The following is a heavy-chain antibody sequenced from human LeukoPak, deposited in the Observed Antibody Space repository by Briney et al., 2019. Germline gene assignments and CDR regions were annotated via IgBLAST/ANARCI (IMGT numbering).Heavy chain of an antibody. V-gene: IGHV5-51*01. Sequence: GESLKISCKGSGYSFASYWIGWVRQLPGKGLEWMGIIYPGDSDTRYSPSFQGQATISVDKYISTAYLQWNSLKASDTAMYYCARRVYYYYGMDVGGQGTTVTASS. J-gene: IGHJ6*02. CDR2: IYPGDSDT. CDR3: ARRVYYYYGMDV. CDR1: GYSFASYW.